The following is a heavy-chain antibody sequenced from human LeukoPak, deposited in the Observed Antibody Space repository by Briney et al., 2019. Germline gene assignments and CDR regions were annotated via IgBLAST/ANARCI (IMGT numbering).Heavy chain of an antibody. D-gene: IGHD3-10*01. J-gene: IGHJ4*02. CDR3: AKVKASYYFHSGSLGVDY. CDR1: GFTFDDYA. V-gene: IGHV3-43*02. CDR2: ISGDAGNT. Sequence: GGSLRLSCAASGFTFDDYAMHWVRQVPGRGLEWVSLISGDAGNTYYAESVKGRFTISRDNSKNSLYLQMNSLRAEDTALYYCAKVKASYYFHSGSLGVDYWGQGTLVTVSS.